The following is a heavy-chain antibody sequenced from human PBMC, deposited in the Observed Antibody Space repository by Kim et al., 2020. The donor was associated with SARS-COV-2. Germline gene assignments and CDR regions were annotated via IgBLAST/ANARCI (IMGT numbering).Heavy chain of an antibody. CDR3: ASGYSGYDYDY. Sequence: GESLKISCTGSGYTHVSYWIGWVRQKSGKGLEWMAIIYPGDSDTRYSPSFEGQVTISADKSIRTAYLHWSSLKASDTAIYYCASGYSGYDYDYWGQGTLVTVSS. J-gene: IGHJ4*02. V-gene: IGHV5-51*01. CDR1: GYTHVSYW. D-gene: IGHD5-12*01. CDR2: IYPGDSDT.